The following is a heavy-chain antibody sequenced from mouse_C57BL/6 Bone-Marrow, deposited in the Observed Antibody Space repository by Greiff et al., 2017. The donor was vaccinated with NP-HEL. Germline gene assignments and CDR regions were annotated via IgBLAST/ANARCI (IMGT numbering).Heavy chain of an antibody. D-gene: IGHD1-1*01. J-gene: IGHJ2*01. CDR3: AREGLRWDFDY. CDR2: IDPSDSYT. CDR1: GYTFTSYW. V-gene: IGHV1-50*01. Sequence: QQSCTASGYTFTSYWMQWVKQRPGQGLEWIGEIDPSDSYTNYNQKFKGKATLTVDTSSSTAYMQLSSLTSEDSAVYYCAREGLRWDFDYGGQGTTLTVSA.